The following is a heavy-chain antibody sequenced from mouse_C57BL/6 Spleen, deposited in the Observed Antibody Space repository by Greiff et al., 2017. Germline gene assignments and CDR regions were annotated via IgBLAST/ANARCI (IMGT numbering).Heavy chain of an antibody. V-gene: IGHV14-2*01. CDR2: IDPEDGET. CDR1: GFYITDYY. J-gene: IGHJ1*03. CDR3: ARYYCRGYFDV. D-gene: IGHD1-1*01. Sequence: LVESGAELVKPGASVKLSCTASGFYITDYYMHWVKQRIEQGLEWIGRIDPEDGETKYAPKFQGKATITADTSTNTAYLQLTGMTSEDTTIYYYARYYCRGYFDVSRTGTTVTVSS.